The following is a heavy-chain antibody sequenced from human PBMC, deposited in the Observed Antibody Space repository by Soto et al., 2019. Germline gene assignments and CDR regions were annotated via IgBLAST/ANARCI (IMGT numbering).Heavy chain of an antibody. CDR2: ISYSGNTI. V-gene: IGHV3-48*03. J-gene: IGHJ5*02. CDR3: ARDNGIEGSFDP. CDR1: GFTFSDYE. Sequence: EVQLVESGGDLVQPGGSLRLSCAASGFTFSDYEMNWVRQAPGKGLEWVSYISYSGNTIYYADSVKGRFTISRDNAKNSLYLQMNSLRDEDTAVYYCARDNGIEGSFDPWGQGTLVTVSS.